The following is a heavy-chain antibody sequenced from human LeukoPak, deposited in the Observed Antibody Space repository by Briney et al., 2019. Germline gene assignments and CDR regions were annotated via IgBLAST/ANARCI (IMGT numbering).Heavy chain of an antibody. V-gene: IGHV4-39*07. D-gene: IGHD6-19*01. Sequence: PSETLSLTCTVSGGSISRSHYYWAWVRQSPGKVLEWIGSIYYSGTTFYNPSLKSRVTISVDTSKNQFSLKLSSVTAADTAVYYCAREAAVAGDDHFDYWGQGTLVTVSS. CDR1: GGSISRSHYY. CDR3: AREAAVAGDDHFDY. CDR2: IYYSGTT. J-gene: IGHJ4*02.